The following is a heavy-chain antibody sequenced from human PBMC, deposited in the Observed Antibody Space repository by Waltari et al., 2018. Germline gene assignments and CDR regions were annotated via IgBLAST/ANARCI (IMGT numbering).Heavy chain of an antibody. V-gene: IGHV1-69*15. J-gene: IGHJ6*02. CDR2: IIPIFGTA. CDR1: GGTFSSYA. CDR3: ARYCSGGSCYSGNYYYYGMDV. D-gene: IGHD2-15*01. Sequence: QVQLVQSGAEVKKPGSSVKVSCKASGGTFSSYAISRVRQAPGQGLEWMGRIIPIFGTANYAQKFQGRVTITADESTSTAYMELSSLRSEDTAVYYCARYCSGGSCYSGNYYYYGMDVWGQGTTVTVSS.